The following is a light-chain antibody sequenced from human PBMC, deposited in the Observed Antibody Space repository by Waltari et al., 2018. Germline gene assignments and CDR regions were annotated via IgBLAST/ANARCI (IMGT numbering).Light chain of an antibody. CDR1: PPVGSTR. Sequence: SSRAKPPVGSTRVAWYHQDPCQAPRLLFDGASSRATGIADRFSGSGSGTDFTLTISRLEPEDCAVYYCQQYDGIVLTFGGGTRVEI. V-gene: IGKV3-20*01. J-gene: IGKJ4*01. CDR3: QQYDGIVLT. CDR2: GAS.